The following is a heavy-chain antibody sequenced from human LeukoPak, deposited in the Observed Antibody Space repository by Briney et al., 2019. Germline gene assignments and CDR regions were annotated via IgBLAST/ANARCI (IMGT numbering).Heavy chain of an antibody. J-gene: IGHJ4*02. CDR1: GYTFTGYY. CDR2: INPNSGGT. CDR3: ARGSGGPPPVLDY. D-gene: IGHD3-3*01. Sequence: ASGKVSCKASGYTFTGYYIHWVRQAPGQGLEWMGWINPNSGGTSYAQKFQGRVTMTRDTSISTVYMELNRLRSDDTAVFYCARGSGGPPPVLDYWGQGTLVTASS. V-gene: IGHV1-2*02.